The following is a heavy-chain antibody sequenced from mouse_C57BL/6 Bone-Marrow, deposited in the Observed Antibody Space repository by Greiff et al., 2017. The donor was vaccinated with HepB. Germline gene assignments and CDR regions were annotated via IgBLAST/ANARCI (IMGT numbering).Heavy chain of an antibody. CDR1: GYAFTNYL. J-gene: IGHJ3*01. Sequence: VKLQESGAELVRPGTSVKVSCKASGYAFTNYLIEWVKQRPGQGLEWIGVINPGSGGTNYNEKFKGKATLTADKSSSTAYMQLSSLTSEDSAVYFCARDGSWFAYWGQGTLVTVSA. CDR2: INPGSGGT. V-gene: IGHV1-54*01. D-gene: IGHD2-3*01. CDR3: ARDGSWFAY.